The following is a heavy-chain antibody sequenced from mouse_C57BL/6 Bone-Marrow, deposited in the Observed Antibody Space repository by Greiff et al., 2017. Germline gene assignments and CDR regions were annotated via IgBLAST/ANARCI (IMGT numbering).Heavy chain of an antibody. D-gene: IGHD2-5*01. Sequence: EVTLMESGGDLVKPGGSLKLSCASSGFTFSSYGMSWVRQTPDTRLEWVATISSGGSYTYYPDRVKGRFTISRDNAKNTLYLQMSSLKSEDTAMYYCARAYSNYLYAMDYWGQGTSVTVSS. CDR1: GFTFSSYG. CDR3: ARAYSNYLYAMDY. V-gene: IGHV5-6*01. J-gene: IGHJ4*01. CDR2: ISSGGSYT.